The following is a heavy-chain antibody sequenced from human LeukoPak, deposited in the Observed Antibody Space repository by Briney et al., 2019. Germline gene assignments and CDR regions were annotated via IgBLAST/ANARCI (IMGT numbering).Heavy chain of an antibody. V-gene: IGHV6-1*01. CDR2: TYYRSKWYN. CDR3: ARDWPKGKSGWDVFDFDY. Sequence: SQTLSLTCALSGDSVSSNSAAWNWIRQSPSRVLEWLGRTYYRSKWYNDYAVSVKSRITINPDTSKNQFSLQLNSVTPEDTAVYYCARDWPKGKSGWDVFDFDYWGQGTLVTVSS. J-gene: IGHJ4*02. D-gene: IGHD6-19*01. CDR1: GDSVSSNSAA.